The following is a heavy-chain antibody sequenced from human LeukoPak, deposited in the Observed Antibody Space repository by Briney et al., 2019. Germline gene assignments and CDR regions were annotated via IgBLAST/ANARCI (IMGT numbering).Heavy chain of an antibody. V-gene: IGHV3-30*03. CDR3: ASGLLAYCGGACYN. CDR2: ISYDGSYK. CDR1: GFTFNNYG. J-gene: IGHJ4*02. Sequence: GGSLRLSCAASGFTFNNYGMHWVRQAPGKGLEWVALISYDGSYKYYTESVKGRFTISRDNSKKKLYLQMNSLRAEDTAVYYCASGLLAYCGGACYNWGQGTLVTVSS. D-gene: IGHD2-21*02.